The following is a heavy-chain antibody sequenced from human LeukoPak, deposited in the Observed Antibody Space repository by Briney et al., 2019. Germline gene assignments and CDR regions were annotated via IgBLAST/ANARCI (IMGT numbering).Heavy chain of an antibody. Sequence: PGGSLRLSCAASGFTFSTYGMHWVRQAPGKGLEWVAFIRYDGNSKYYADCVKGRFTISRDNSKNTLYLHMNRLRTEDTAMYYCATIAGKYQLANVPAHSGQGNLVSVSS. CDR1: GFTFSTYG. D-gene: IGHD2-2*01. V-gene: IGHV3-30*02. J-gene: IGHJ4*02. CDR2: IRYDGNSK. CDR3: ATIAGKYQLANVPAH.